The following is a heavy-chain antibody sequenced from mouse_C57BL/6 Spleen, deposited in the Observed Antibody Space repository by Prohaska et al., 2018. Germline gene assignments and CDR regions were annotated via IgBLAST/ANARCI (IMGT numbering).Heavy chain of an antibody. Sequence: GASVKMSCKASGYTFTSYWITWVKQRPGQGLEWIGDIYPGSGSTNYNEKFKSKATLTVDTSSSTAYMQLSSLTSEDSAVYYCASSNYYWGQGTTLTVSS. J-gene: IGHJ2*01. V-gene: IGHV1-55*01. D-gene: IGHD2-5*01. CDR3: ASSNYY. CDR1: GYTFTSYW. CDR2: IYPGSGST.